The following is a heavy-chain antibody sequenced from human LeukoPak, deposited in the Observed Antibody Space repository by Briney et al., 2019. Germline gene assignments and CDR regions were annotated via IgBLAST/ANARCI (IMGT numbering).Heavy chain of an antibody. CDR3: ARDLKRYYDSSGDNDY. CDR1: GYTFTSYY. Sequence: ASVKVSCKASGYTFTSYYMHWVRQAPGQGLEWMGIINPSGGSTSYAQKFQGRVTMTRDMSTSTVHMELSSLRSEDTAVYYCARDLKRYYDSSGDNDYWGQGTLVTVSS. D-gene: IGHD3-22*01. J-gene: IGHJ4*02. CDR2: INPSGGST. V-gene: IGHV1-46*01.